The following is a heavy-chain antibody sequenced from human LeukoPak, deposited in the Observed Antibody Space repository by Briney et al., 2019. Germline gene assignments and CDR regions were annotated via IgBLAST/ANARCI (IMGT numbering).Heavy chain of an antibody. CDR1: GYTFTDYY. CDR3: ARDQGAMVRGTRINDAFDI. J-gene: IGHJ3*02. CDR2: INPNSGGT. D-gene: IGHD3-10*01. V-gene: IGHV1-2*02. Sequence: ASVKVSFKASGYTFTDYYMHWVRQAPGQGLEWMGWINPNSGGTNYAQRFQGRVTMTTDTSISTAYMELSSLRSDDTAIYYCARDQGAMVRGTRINDAFDIWGQGTMVTVSS.